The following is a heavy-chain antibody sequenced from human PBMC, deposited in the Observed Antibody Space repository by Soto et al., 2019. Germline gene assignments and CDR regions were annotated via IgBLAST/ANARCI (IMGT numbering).Heavy chain of an antibody. D-gene: IGHD4-17*01. J-gene: IGHJ3*02. CDR2: IYYSGST. CDR3: ARISGIYGANDAFDI. CDR1: GGSIISYY. Sequence: PSETLSLTCTVSGGSIISYYWSWIRQPPGKGLEWIGYIYYSGSTNYNPSLKSRVTISVDTSKNQFSLKLSSVTAADTAVYYCARISGIYGANDAFDIWGQGTMVTVSS. V-gene: IGHV4-59*01.